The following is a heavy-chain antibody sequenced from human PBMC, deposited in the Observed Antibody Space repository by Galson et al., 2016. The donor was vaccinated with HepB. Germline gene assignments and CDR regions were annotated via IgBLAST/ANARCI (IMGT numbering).Heavy chain of an antibody. D-gene: IGHD3-16*02. CDR2: ISNSGDTT. CDR1: GFTFSNYA. J-gene: IGHJ4*02. V-gene: IGHV3-23*01. CDR3: AKDQSDYVWGSYRDGSDY. Sequence: SLRLSCAASGFTFSNYAMSWVRQAPGKGLEWIPVISNSGDTTYYAASERGRFTISRDNSKNTLYLQMTGLRAEDTAVYYCAKDQSDYVWGSYRDGSDYWGQGTLVTVSS.